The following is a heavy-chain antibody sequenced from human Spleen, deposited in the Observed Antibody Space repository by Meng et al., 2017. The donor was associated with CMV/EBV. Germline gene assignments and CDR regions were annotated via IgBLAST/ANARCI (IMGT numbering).Heavy chain of an antibody. J-gene: IGHJ4*02. V-gene: IGHV3-38-3*01. CDR1: GFTVSNNE. CDR2: ITGSST. CDR3: ARMGGFWSGYHYFDY. D-gene: IGHD3-3*01. Sequence: GESLKISCAASGFTVSNNEMNWVRQAPGKGLEWVSSITGSSTYYADSRKGRFTISRDNSKNTLYLQMNSLRAEDTAVYYCARMGGFWSGYHYFDYWGQGTLVTVSS.